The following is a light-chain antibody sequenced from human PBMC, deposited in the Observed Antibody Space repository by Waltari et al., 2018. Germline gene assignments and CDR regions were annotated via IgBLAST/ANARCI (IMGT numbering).Light chain of an antibody. CDR2: KAS. Sequence: DIQMTQSPSTLSASVGNRFTITWRASQSISSWLAWYQQKPGKAPKILIYKASSLESGVPSRFSGSGSGTEFTLTISSLQPDDFATYYCQQYNSYSPLFTFGPGTKVDIK. CDR1: QSISSW. J-gene: IGKJ3*01. V-gene: IGKV1-5*03. CDR3: QQYNSYSPLFT.